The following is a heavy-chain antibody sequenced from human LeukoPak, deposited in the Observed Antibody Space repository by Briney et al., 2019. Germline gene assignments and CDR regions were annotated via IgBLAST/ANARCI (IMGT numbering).Heavy chain of an antibody. CDR2: ISGSSRHK. CDR1: GFTFSSYT. J-gene: IGHJ3*02. V-gene: IGHV3-21*04. Sequence: GSLRLSCAASGFTFSSYTMNWVRQAPGKGLEWVSSISGSSRHKYYADSVKGRFTISRDNSKNTLYLQMNSLRAEDAAVYYCAKDGVVGATLIGAFDIWGQGTMVTVSS. D-gene: IGHD1-26*01. CDR3: AKDGVVGATLIGAFDI.